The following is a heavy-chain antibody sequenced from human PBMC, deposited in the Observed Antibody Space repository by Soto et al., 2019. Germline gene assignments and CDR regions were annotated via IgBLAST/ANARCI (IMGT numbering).Heavy chain of an antibody. CDR3: ARDSGYGALFAHYYGMDV. CDR2: ISAYNGNT. Sequence: QVQLVQSGAEVKKPGASVKVSCKASGYTFTSYGISWVRQAPGQGLEWMGWISAYNGNTNYAQKLQGRVTMTTDTSTSKAYMELRSLRSDDTAVYYCARDSGYGALFAHYYGMDVWGQGTTVTVSS. D-gene: IGHD4-17*01. CDR1: GYTFTSYG. J-gene: IGHJ6*02. V-gene: IGHV1-18*01.